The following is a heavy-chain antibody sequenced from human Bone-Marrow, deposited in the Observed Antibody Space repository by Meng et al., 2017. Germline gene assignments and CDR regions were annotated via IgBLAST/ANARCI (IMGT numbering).Heavy chain of an antibody. J-gene: IGHJ4*01. D-gene: IGHD4-17*01. CDR1: GFTFSNYW. V-gene: IGHV3-15*01. CDR3: YGHVDY. Sequence: GESLKISCAASGFTFSNYWMNWVRQAPGKGLEWIGRMKSNVDGGTVDYAAAVKGRFFIPRDDSENTFYLQMNSLKNEDTAVYYCYGHVDYWGHGTLVTVSS. CDR2: MKSNVDGGTV.